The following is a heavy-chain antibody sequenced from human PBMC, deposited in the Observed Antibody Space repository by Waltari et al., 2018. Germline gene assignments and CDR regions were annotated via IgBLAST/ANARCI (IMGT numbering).Heavy chain of an antibody. D-gene: IGHD3-22*01. CDR3: ARASLYYDSSGAPDY. CDR2: IIPIFGTA. CDR1: GGTFSSYA. Sequence: QVQLVQSGAEVKKPGSSVKVSCKASGGTFSSYALSWVRQAPGQGLEWMGRIIPIFGTANYAQKFQGRVTITADKSTSTAYMELSSLRSEDTAVYYCARASLYYDSSGAPDYWGQGTLVTVSS. V-gene: IGHV1-69*08. J-gene: IGHJ4*02.